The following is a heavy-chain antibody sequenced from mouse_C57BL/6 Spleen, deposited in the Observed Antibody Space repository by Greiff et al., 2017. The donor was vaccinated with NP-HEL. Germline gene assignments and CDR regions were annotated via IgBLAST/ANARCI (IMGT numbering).Heavy chain of an antibody. D-gene: IGHD1-1*02. CDR2: IRSKSSNYAT. Sequence: EVTLVESGGGLVQPKGSLKLSCAASGFTFKTYAMHWVRQAPGKGLEWVARIRSKSSNYATYYADSVKDRVNITRDDSQSMLYLQMNNMKTEDTAVYYCVREGGRGFGGPFDYWGQGTTLTVSS. CDR1: GFTFKTYA. J-gene: IGHJ2*01. CDR3: VREGGRGFGGPFDY. V-gene: IGHV10-3*01.